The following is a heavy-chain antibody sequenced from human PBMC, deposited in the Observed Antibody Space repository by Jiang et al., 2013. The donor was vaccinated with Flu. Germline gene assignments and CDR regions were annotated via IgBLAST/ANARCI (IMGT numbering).Heavy chain of an antibody. V-gene: IGHV3-30*15. CDR3: ARAVQAGSGTGFADL. J-gene: IGHJ5*02. Sequence: AAIAYDGSAEYYADSVKGRFTVSRDNHRNTLYLQMSSLRTEDTAIFYCARAVQAGSGTGFADLWGQGTFGHR. CDR2: IAYDGSAE. D-gene: IGHD6-19*01.